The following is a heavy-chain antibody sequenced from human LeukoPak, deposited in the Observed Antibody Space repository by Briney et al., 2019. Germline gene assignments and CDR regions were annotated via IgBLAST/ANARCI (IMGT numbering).Heavy chain of an antibody. Sequence: SVKVSCKASGGTFSNYAISWVRQAPGQGREWMGRIIPIFGKSNYAQKFQGRVTITTDESTSTAYMELSSLISEDTAVYYCAREGEAAAGTESPTINWFDPWGQGTLVTVSS. CDR2: IIPIFGKS. CDR1: GGTFSNYA. J-gene: IGHJ5*02. V-gene: IGHV1-69*05. D-gene: IGHD6-13*01. CDR3: AREGEAAAGTESPTINWFDP.